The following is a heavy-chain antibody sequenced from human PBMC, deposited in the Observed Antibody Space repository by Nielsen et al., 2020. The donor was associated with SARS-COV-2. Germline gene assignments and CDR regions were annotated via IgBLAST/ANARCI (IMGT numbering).Heavy chain of an antibody. D-gene: IGHD3-10*01. V-gene: IGHV3-30-3*01. CDR3: AREPRLIGALDY. J-gene: IGHJ4*02. CDR1: GFTFSSYA. CDR2: ISYDGSNK. Sequence: GSLKISCAASGFTFSSYAMHWVRQAPGKGLEWVAVISYDGSNKYYADSVKGRFTISRDNSKNTLYLQMNSLRAEDTAVYYCAREPRLIGALDYWGQGTLVTVSS.